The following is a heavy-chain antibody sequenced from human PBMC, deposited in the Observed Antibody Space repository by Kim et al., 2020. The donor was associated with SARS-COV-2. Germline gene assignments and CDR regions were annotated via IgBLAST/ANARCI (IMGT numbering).Heavy chain of an antibody. Sequence: GGSLRLSCAASGFTFSSYGMHWVRQAPGKGLEWVAVIWYDGSNKYYADSVKGRFTISRDNSKNTLYLQMNSLRAEDTAVYYCARDGSYSSSWGDYWGQGTLVTVSS. J-gene: IGHJ4*02. CDR3: ARDGSYSSSWGDY. V-gene: IGHV3-33*01. CDR2: IWYDGSNK. CDR1: GFTFSSYG. D-gene: IGHD6-13*01.